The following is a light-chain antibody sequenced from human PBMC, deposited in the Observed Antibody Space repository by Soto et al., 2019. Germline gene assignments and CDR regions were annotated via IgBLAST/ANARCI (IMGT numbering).Light chain of an antibody. Sequence: QSVLTQPASVSGSPGQSVTISCTGTSGDVGSYNYVSWYQQRPGKAPQLLISEDNKRPSGVSNRFSGSKSGNTASLSISGLQAEDEADYYCCSYATINTFVFGTGTKVTVL. CDR3: CSYATINTFV. CDR1: SGDVGSYNY. CDR2: EDN. J-gene: IGLJ1*01. V-gene: IGLV2-23*02.